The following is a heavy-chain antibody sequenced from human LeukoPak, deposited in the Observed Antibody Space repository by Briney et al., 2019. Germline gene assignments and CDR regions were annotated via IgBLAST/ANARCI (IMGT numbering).Heavy chain of an antibody. V-gene: IGHV4-59*08. CDR2: IYYSGST. CDR1: GGSISSYY. J-gene: IGHJ4*02. D-gene: IGHD5-12*01. CDR3: ARQGYSGYGSHFDY. Sequence: SETLSLTCTVSGGSISSYYWSWIRQPPGKGLEWIGYIYYSGSTNYNPSLKSRVTISVDTSKNQFSLKLSSVTAADTAVYYCARQGYSGYGSHFDYWGQGTLVTVSS.